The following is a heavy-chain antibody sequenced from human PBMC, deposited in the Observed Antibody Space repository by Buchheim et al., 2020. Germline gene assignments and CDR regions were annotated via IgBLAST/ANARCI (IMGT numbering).Heavy chain of an antibody. CDR2: MNAGNGKT. D-gene: IGHD3-22*01. J-gene: IGHJ4*02. CDR3: AREEAQDYDSSGYYFVDY. Sequence: QVQLVQSGAEVKKPGASVKVSCKATGYIFSSYAIHWVRQAPGQRLEWMGWMNAGNGKTKYSNNVQGRVTFTRDTAATTAYMELSGLRSEDTAVYYCAREEAQDYDSSGYYFVDYWGQGTL. CDR1: GYIFSSYA. V-gene: IGHV1-3*01.